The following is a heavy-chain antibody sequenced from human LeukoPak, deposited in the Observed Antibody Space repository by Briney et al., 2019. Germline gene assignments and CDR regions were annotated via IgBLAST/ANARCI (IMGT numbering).Heavy chain of an antibody. J-gene: IGHJ4*02. CDR1: GFTLTNYA. CDR2: LGTAGDT. D-gene: IGHD5-24*01. Sequence: GVSLRRSCAASGFTLTNYAMHRVRQRAGEGLEWVSALGTAGDTFYPGSVKGRFTISRDNAKKSLFLQMNSLRAEDTAIYYCARQNTPHGNFDYWGQGTLVTVSS. CDR3: ARQNTPHGNFDY. V-gene: IGHV3-13*01.